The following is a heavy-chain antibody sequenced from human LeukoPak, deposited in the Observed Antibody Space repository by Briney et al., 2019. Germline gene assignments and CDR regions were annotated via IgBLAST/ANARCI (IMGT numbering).Heavy chain of an antibody. D-gene: IGHD3-3*01. Sequence: PGGPLRLSCAASGFTFSSYWMSWVRQAPGKGLEWVANIKQDGSEKYYVDSVKGRFTISRDNAKNSLYLQMNSLRAEDTAVYYCAREETYYDFWSGYQLEDYWGQGTLATVSS. J-gene: IGHJ4*02. CDR3: AREETYYDFWSGYQLEDY. CDR1: GFTFSSYW. CDR2: IKQDGSEK. V-gene: IGHV3-7*01.